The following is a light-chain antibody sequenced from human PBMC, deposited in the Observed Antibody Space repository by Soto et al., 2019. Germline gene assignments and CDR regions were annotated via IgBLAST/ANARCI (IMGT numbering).Light chain of an antibody. CDR3: QQYGRSPYT. CDR1: QSVSSSC. Sequence: EIVLTQSPGTLSLSPGERATLSCRASQSVSSSCLAWYQQRPGQAPRLLLYGASSRATGIPERFSGSGAGTDVTLTISRLEREDFAVYFCQQYGRSPYTFGQGTKLEIK. CDR2: GAS. V-gene: IGKV3-20*01. J-gene: IGKJ2*01.